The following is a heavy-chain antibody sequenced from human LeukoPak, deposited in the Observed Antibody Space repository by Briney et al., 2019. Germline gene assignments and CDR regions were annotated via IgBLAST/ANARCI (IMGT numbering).Heavy chain of an antibody. V-gene: IGHV3-11*04. CDR3: ARSQHVTVYWYFDL. D-gene: IGHD2-21*02. CDR2: ISSSGTTI. J-gene: IGHJ2*01. Sequence: GGSLRLSCAASGFTFSDYYMSWIRQPPGKGLEWVSYISSSGTTIYYADSVRGRFTVSRDNAKNSLYLQMDSLRAEDTAVYYCARSQHVTVYWYFDLWGRGALVTVSS. CDR1: GFTFSDYY.